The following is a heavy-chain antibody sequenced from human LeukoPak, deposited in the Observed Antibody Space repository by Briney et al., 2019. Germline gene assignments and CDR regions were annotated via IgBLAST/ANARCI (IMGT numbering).Heavy chain of an antibody. CDR1: GFSFSNCG. J-gene: IGHJ4*02. D-gene: IGHD4-11*01. CDR3: AKDSSFGDYRAYIDY. Sequence: GRSLRLSCAASGFSFSNCGMHWVRQAPGKGLEWVAVISYDGSKKYYADSVKGRFTISRDNSKNTVYLQTNGLRAEDTAMFYCAKDSSFGDYRAYIDYWGQGTLVTVSS. V-gene: IGHV3-30*18. CDR2: ISYDGSKK.